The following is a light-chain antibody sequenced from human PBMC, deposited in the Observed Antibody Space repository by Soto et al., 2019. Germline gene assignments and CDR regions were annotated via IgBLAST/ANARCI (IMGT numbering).Light chain of an antibody. CDR3: MQGTHWPPYT. V-gene: IGKV2-30*01. Sequence: DVVMTQSPLSLPVTLGQPASISCRSSQSLAYRDGNTYLNWFQQRPGQSPRRLIYKVSNRDSGVPDRFSGSGTGTDFTLKISRLEAEDVGVYYCMQGTHWPPYTFGQGTKLEIK. J-gene: IGKJ2*01. CDR1: QSLAYRDGNTY. CDR2: KVS.